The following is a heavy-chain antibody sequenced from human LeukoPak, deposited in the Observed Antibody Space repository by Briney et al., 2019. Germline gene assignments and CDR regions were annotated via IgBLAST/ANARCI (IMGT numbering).Heavy chain of an antibody. V-gene: IGHV1-2*02. Sequence: ASVKVSCKASGYTFTGYYMHWVRQAPGQGLEWMGWINPNSGGTNYARKFQGRVTMTRDTSISTAYMELSRLRSDDTAVYYCARDDAPNWGIYYWGQGTLVTVSS. D-gene: IGHD7-27*01. CDR1: GYTFTGYY. CDR2: INPNSGGT. J-gene: IGHJ4*02. CDR3: ARDDAPNWGIYY.